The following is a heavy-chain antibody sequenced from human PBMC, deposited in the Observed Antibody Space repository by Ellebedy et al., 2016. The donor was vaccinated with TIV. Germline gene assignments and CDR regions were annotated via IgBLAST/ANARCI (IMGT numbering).Heavy chain of an antibody. CDR3: ARASLLLWFGEWGV. D-gene: IGHD3-10*01. CDR2: ISAYDGNT. J-gene: IGHJ6*02. V-gene: IGHV1-18*04. Sequence: AASVKVSCKASGYTFTRYGISWVRQAPGQGLEWMGWISAYDGNTNYAEKFQDRVTMIADTSTSTAYMELWSLRPDDTAVYYCARASLLLWFGEWGVWGQGTTVTVSS. CDR1: GYTFTRYG.